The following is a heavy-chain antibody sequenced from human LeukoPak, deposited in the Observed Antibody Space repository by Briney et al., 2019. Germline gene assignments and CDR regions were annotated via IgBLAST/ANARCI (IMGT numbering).Heavy chain of an antibody. CDR3: AKDRVAAAGIYNWFDP. CDR2: IRYDGSNK. J-gene: IGHJ5*02. CDR1: GFTFSSYG. Sequence: GGSLRLSCAASGFTFSSYGMHWVRQAPDKGLEWVAFIRYDGSNKYYADSVKGRFTISRDNSKNTLYLQINSLRAEDTAVYYCAKDRVAAAGIYNWFDPWGQGTLVTVSS. D-gene: IGHD6-13*01. V-gene: IGHV3-30*02.